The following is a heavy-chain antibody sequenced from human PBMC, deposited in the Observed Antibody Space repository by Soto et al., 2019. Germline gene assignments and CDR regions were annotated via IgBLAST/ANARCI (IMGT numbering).Heavy chain of an antibody. Sequence: GASVKVSCKASGYTFTNNDVTWVRQATGQGLEWMGWMNPGSGDTGYAQKFQGRVTMTRDISIATAYMELSSLRSEDTAIYYCARLASFGSLHWFDPWGQGLLVTVSS. D-gene: IGHD5-18*01. J-gene: IGHJ5*02. CDR3: ARLASFGSLHWFDP. CDR1: GYTFTNND. CDR2: MNPGSGDT. V-gene: IGHV1-8*01.